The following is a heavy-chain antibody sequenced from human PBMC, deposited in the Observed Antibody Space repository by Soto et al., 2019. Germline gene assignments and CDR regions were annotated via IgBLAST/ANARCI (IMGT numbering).Heavy chain of an antibody. J-gene: IGHJ4*02. D-gene: IGHD1-26*01. Sequence: GGSLRLCCAASGFSFDDYAMTWVRQATGKGLEWVSASSGSGGSTYYADSVKGRFTISRYNSKNTLYLQMNSLRAEDTAVYYSAKGSQKELFDYWGQGTLVTVSS. CDR3: AKGSQKELFDY. V-gene: IGHV3-23*01. CDR1: GFSFDDYA. CDR2: SSGSGGST.